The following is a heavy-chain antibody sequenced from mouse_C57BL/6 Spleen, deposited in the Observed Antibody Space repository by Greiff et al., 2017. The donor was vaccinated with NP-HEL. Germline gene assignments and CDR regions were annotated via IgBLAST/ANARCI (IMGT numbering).Heavy chain of an antibody. Sequence: VQLQQPGAELVMPGASVKLSCKASGYTFTSYWMHWVKQRPGQGLEWIGEIDPSDSYTNYNQKFKGKSTLTVDKSSSTAYMQLSSLTSEDSAVYYCASYGSSYRYFDVWGTGTTVTVSS. D-gene: IGHD1-1*01. CDR1: GYTFTSYW. V-gene: IGHV1-69*01. CDR3: ASYGSSYRYFDV. J-gene: IGHJ1*03. CDR2: IDPSDSYT.